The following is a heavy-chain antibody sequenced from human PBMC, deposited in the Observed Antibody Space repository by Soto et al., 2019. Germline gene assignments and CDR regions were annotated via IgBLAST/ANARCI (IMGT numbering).Heavy chain of an antibody. D-gene: IGHD2-2*01. CDR2: INHSGST. CDR1: GGSFSGYY. V-gene: IGHV4-34*01. J-gene: IGHJ6*03. CDR3: ARGLGYCSSTSCYVGYYYYMDV. Sequence: QVQLQQWGAGLLKPSETLSLTCAVYGGSFSGYYWSWIRQPPGKGLEWIGEINHSGSTNYNPSLTSRVTISVDTSKNQFSLKLSSVTAADTAVYYCARGLGYCSSTSCYVGYYYYMDVWGKGTTVTVSS.